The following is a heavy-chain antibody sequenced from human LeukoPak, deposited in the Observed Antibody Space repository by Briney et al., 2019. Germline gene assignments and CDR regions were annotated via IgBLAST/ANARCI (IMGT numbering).Heavy chain of an antibody. V-gene: IGHV3-23*03. J-gene: IGHJ5*02. CDR2: IYSDGNT. Sequence: GGSLRLSCAASGFTFSSSAMSWVRQAPGKGLEWVSFIYSDGNTYYGDSVKGRFTLSRDSSRNTLYLQMNSLTVDDTAVYYCAGDTHSSSWYDHWGQGTLVTVSS. CDR3: AGDTHSSSWYDH. CDR1: GFTFSSSA. D-gene: IGHD6-19*01.